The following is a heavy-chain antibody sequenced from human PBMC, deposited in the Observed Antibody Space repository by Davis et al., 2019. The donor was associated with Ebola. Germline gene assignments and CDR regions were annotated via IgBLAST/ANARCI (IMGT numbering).Heavy chain of an antibody. V-gene: IGHV4-59*11. D-gene: IGHD5-24*01. J-gene: IGHJ3*02. Sequence: SETLSLTCTVSGGSITSHYWSWIRQPPGKGLEYIGYISNSGSTNYNPSLMSRVSISLDTSKNQFSLKLSSVPAADTAVYYCARARRDGYTGVAFDIWGQGTVVTVSS. CDR2: ISNSGST. CDR1: GGSITSHY. CDR3: ARARRDGYTGVAFDI.